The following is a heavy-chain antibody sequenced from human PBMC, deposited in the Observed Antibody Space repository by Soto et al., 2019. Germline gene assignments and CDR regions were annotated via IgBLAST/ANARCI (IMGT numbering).Heavy chain of an antibody. V-gene: IGHV1-69*13. CDR2: IIPIFGTA. CDR3: AARYGSGSPLAHYYYYYGMDV. CDR1: GGTFSSYA. D-gene: IGHD3-10*01. J-gene: IGHJ6*02. Sequence: SVKVSCKASGGTFSSYAMSWVRQAPGQGLEWMGGIIPIFGTANYAQKFQGRVTITADESTSTAYMELSSLRSEDTAVYYCAARYGSGSPLAHYYYYYGMDVWGQRTTVTVSS.